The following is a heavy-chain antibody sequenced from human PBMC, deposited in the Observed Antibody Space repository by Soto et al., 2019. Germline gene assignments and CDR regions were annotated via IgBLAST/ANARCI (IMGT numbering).Heavy chain of an antibody. Sequence: QVPLVQSGAEVKKPGASVKVSCKASGYTFTSYDINWVRQATGQGLEWMGWMNPNSGNTGYAHKFQGRVTMTRNTSISTAYMELSSLRSEDTAVYYSARGQRRDNAFDIWGQGTMVTVSA. CDR1: GYTFTSYD. V-gene: IGHV1-8*01. J-gene: IGHJ3*02. CDR3: ARGQRRDNAFDI. CDR2: MNPNSGNT.